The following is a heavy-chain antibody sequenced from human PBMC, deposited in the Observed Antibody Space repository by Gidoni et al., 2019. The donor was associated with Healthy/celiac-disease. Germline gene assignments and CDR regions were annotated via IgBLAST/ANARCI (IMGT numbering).Heavy chain of an antibody. Sequence: EVQLVESGGGLVQPGWSLRLSCAASGFTFSSYWMSWVRQAPGKGLEWVDNIKQDGSEKYYVDAVKGRFTISRDNAKNSLYLQMNSLRAEDTAVYYCARDPEWHYWYFDLWGRGTLVTVSS. CDR2: IKQDGSEK. V-gene: IGHV3-7*01. CDR3: ARDPEWHYWYFDL. CDR1: GFTFSSYW. J-gene: IGHJ2*01. D-gene: IGHD3-3*01.